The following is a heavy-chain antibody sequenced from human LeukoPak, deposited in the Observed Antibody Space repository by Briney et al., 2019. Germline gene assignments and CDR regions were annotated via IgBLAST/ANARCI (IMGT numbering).Heavy chain of an antibody. Sequence: GGSLRLSCAASGFTFYSYGMHWVRQAPGKGLEWVAFIRYDGSNKYYADSVKGRFTISRDNSKNTLYLQMNSLRAEDTAVYYCAKEGGGIVPAASYFDYWGQGTLVTVSS. J-gene: IGHJ4*02. CDR2: IRYDGSNK. CDR3: AKEGGGIVPAASYFDY. CDR1: GFTFYSYG. D-gene: IGHD2-2*01. V-gene: IGHV3-30*02.